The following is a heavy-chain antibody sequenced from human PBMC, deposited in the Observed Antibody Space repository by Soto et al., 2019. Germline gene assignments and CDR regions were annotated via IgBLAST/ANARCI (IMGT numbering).Heavy chain of an antibody. J-gene: IGHJ4*02. Sequence: QVQLVQSGAEENKPGASVKISCKASGYTFTAFAIHWVRQAPGQQGQRLEWLGRITAGNGNTQYSQKFQYRVTITRDASATTAYMELNSLTSEDTAIYFCARALVAYSNLDFWGQGALVTVSS. CDR3: ARALVAYSNLDF. D-gene: IGHD6-13*01. V-gene: IGHV1-3*05. CDR2: ITAGNGNT. CDR1: GYTFTAFA.